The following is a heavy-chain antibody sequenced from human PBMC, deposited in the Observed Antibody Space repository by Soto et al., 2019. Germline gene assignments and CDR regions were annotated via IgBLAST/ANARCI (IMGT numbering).Heavy chain of an antibody. CDR2: IIPIFGTA. Sequence: QVQLVQSGAEVKKPGSSVKVSCKASGGTFSSYAISWVRQAPGQGLEWMGGIIPIFGTANYAQKFQGRVTITADESTSTAYMELSSLRSEDTAVYYCARASVVVPNDDILTGYLQYDYWGQGTLVTVSS. V-gene: IGHV1-69*01. CDR1: GGTFSSYA. D-gene: IGHD3-9*01. CDR3: ARASVVVPNDDILTGYLQYDY. J-gene: IGHJ4*02.